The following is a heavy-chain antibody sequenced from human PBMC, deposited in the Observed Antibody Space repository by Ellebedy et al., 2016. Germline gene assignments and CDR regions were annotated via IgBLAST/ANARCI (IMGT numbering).Heavy chain of an antibody. V-gene: IGHV3-53*01. CDR2: IYSGGST. Sequence: GESLKISXAASGFTVSSNYMSWVRQAPGKGLEWVSVIYSGGSTYYADSVKGRFTISRDNSKNTLYLQMNSLRAEDTAVYYCARGPGGYDEGDYWGQGTLVTVSS. J-gene: IGHJ4*02. D-gene: IGHD3-3*01. CDR1: GFTVSSNY. CDR3: ARGPGGYDEGDY.